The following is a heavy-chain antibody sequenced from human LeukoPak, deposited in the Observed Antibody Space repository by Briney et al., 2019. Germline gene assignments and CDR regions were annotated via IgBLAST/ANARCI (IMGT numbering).Heavy chain of an antibody. V-gene: IGHV3-74*01. Sequence: PGGSLTLSCAASGFTFSSYWMHWVRHTPGKGLVWVSRIKGDANSTSRAHTVKGRFTISRDNAKNTLYLQMNTLRAEDTAVYYSARDGYSFGHDFDYWGQGTLVTVSS. CDR2: IKGDANST. D-gene: IGHD5-18*01. CDR1: GFTFSSYW. CDR3: ARDGYSFGHDFDY. J-gene: IGHJ4*02.